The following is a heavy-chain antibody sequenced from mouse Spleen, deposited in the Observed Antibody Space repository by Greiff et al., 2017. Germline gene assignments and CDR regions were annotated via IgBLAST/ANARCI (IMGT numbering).Heavy chain of an antibody. V-gene: IGHV1-64*01. Sequence: VQLQQPGAELVKPGASVKLSCKASGYTFTSYWMHWVKQRPGQGLEWIGMIHPNSGSTNYNEKFKSKATLTVDKSSSTAYMQLSSLTSEDSAVYYCARGYYDGSYYAMDYWGQGTSVTVSS. CDR1: GYTFTSYW. D-gene: IGHD1-1*01. CDR2: IHPNSGST. J-gene: IGHJ4*01. CDR3: ARGYYDGSYYAMDY.